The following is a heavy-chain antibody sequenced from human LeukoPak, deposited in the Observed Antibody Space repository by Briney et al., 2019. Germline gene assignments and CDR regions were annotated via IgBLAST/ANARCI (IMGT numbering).Heavy chain of an antibody. J-gene: IGHJ4*02. CDR3: AKDGYSSGWIDY. D-gene: IGHD6-19*01. V-gene: IGHV3-15*01. Sequence: PGGSLRLSCAASGFTFSNAWMSWVRQAPGKGLEWVGRIKSKTDGGTTDYAAPVKGRFTISRDDSKNTLYLQMNSLRAEDTAVYYCAKDGYSSGWIDYWGQGTLVTVSS. CDR2: IKSKTDGGTT. CDR1: GFTFSNAW.